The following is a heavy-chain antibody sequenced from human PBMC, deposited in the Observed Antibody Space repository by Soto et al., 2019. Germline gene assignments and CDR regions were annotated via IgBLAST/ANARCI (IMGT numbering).Heavy chain of an antibody. D-gene: IGHD1-7*01. CDR2: ISPNSGGT. Sequence: QVQMVQSGAEVKKSGASVKVSCTASGYTFTGYYIHWVRQAPGQGLEWMGEISPNSGGTKYAQKFQGRVTMTRDTSISTVYMELSNLSPDDTAVYYCGRGRSGELVVFYWGQGTLVTVYS. J-gene: IGHJ4*02. V-gene: IGHV1-2*02. CDR3: GRGRSGELVVFY. CDR1: GYTFTGYY.